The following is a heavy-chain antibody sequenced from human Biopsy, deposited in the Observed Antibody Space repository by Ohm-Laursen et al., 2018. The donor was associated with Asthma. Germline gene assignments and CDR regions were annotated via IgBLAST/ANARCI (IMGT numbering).Heavy chain of an antibody. Sequence: SVTLSLTCDVYPGSFSGFYWTWIRQSPEKGLEWIGETDERGVTNNNPALKSLVIISIDTYWNRVSLKLTSVTAADTAVYYCARGPELDVWGQGTTVTVSS. V-gene: IGHV4-34*01. CDR2: TDERGVT. CDR3: ARGPELDV. CDR1: PGSFSGFY. J-gene: IGHJ6*02.